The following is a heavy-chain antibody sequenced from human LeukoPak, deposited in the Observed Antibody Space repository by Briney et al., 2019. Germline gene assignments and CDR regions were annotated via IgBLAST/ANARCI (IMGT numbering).Heavy chain of an antibody. Sequence: GGSLRLSCAASGFTFSNAWMNWVRQAPGKGLEWVGRIKSKTDGGTTDYAAPVKGRFTISRDDSKNTLYLQMNSLKTEDTAVYHCTTGRARYYYGMDVWGQGTTVTVSS. V-gene: IGHV3-15*07. D-gene: IGHD3-10*01. CDR3: TTGRARYYYGMDV. CDR1: GFTFSNAW. J-gene: IGHJ6*02. CDR2: IKSKTDGGTT.